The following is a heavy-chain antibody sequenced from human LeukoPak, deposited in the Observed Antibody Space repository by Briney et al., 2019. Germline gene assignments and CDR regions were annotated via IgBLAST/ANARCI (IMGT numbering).Heavy chain of an antibody. CDR2: ISGSGSTI. CDR1: GLSFGDYN. CDR3: AREGYDILTGFPDY. D-gene: IGHD3-9*01. V-gene: IGHV3-48*03. J-gene: IGHJ4*02. Sequence: GGSLRLSCEASGLSFGDYNMHWVRQAPGKGLEWVSYISGSGSTIYYADSVKGRFTISRDNAKNSLYLQMNSLRAEDTAVYFCAREGYDILTGFPDYWGQGTLVTVSS.